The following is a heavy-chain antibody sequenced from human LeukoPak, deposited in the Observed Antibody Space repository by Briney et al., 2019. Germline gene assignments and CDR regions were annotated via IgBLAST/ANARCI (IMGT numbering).Heavy chain of an antibody. CDR1: GFTFYDYA. CDR3: ARDDRDGSGAVDY. V-gene: IGHV3-9*01. J-gene: IGHJ4*02. CDR2: ISWNSGSI. D-gene: IGHD3-10*01. Sequence: GGSLRLSCAASGFTFYDYAMHWVRQAPGKGLEWVAGISWNSGSIGYADSVKGRFTISRDNAKSSLYLQMNSLRAEDTAVYYCARDDRDGSGAVDYWGQGTLVTVSS.